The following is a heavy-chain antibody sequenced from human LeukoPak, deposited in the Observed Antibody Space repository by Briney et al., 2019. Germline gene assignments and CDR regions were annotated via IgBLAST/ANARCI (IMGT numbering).Heavy chain of an antibody. V-gene: IGHV3-20*04. CDR1: GFTFDDYG. Sequence: PGGSLRLSCAASGFTFDDYGMSWVRQAPGKGLEWVSGFNWRGGSTGYADSVKGRFTISRDNAKNSLYLQMNSLRAEDTAVYYCAQSSSWYNDAFDIWGQGTMVTVSS. D-gene: IGHD6-13*01. CDR2: FNWRGGST. CDR3: AQSSSWYNDAFDI. J-gene: IGHJ3*02.